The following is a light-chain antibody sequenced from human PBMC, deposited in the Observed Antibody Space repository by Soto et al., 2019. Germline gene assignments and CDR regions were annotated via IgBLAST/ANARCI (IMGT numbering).Light chain of an antibody. CDR3: QQYASSPLT. J-gene: IGKJ5*01. V-gene: IGKV3-20*01. CDR2: GAS. Sequence: EIVLTQSPGTLSLSPGERATLSCRASQSVGSRYLAWYQQKPGQAPSLLIHGASSRPTGIPDRFSGSGSGTDFTLTISRLEAEDSAVYFCQQYASSPLTFGQGTRLEI. CDR1: QSVGSRY.